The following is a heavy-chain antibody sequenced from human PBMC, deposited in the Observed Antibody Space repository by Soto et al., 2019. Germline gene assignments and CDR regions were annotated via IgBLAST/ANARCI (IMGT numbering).Heavy chain of an antibody. CDR1: GFTFSRYA. CDR3: ARAGIAVAGTPYYFDY. CDR2: ISYDGSNK. J-gene: IGHJ4*02. V-gene: IGHV3-30-3*01. Sequence: QVQLGESGGGVVQPGRSLRLSYAASGFTFSRYAMHWVRQAPGKGLECVAVISYDGSNKYYADSVKGRFTISRDNSKNTLYLQMTSLRAEDTAVYYCARAGIAVAGTPYYFDYWGQGTLVTVSS. D-gene: IGHD6-19*01.